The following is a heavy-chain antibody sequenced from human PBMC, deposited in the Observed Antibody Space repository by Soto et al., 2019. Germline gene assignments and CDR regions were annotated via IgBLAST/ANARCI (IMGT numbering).Heavy chain of an antibody. Sequence: SETLSLTCAVSGYSISSGYYWGWLRQPPGKGLEWIGSIYHGVSTYYNPSLNSRVTLSIDMTNNHVSLILNSVTAADTAVYYCARVGPWVPYYYDSSPYTFENWFDPWGQGTMVTV. CDR1: GYSISSGYY. J-gene: IGHJ5*02. CDR3: ARVGPWVPYYYDSSPYTFENWFDP. CDR2: IYHGVST. D-gene: IGHD3-22*01. V-gene: IGHV4-38-2*01.